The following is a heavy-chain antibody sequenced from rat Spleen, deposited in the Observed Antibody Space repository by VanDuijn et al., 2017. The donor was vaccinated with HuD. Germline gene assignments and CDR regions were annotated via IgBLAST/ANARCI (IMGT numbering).Heavy chain of an antibody. V-gene: IGHV5-25*01. CDR1: GFTFSNYY. CDR3: ARRGYDGSYYSFDY. CDR2: IRTGWGNT. Sequence: EVQLVESGGGLVQPGRSMKLSCAASGFTFSNYYMAWVRQAPTKGRGGVASIRTGWGNTYYRDSVKGRFTISRDNAKSTLYLQMDSLRSEDTATYYCARRGYDGSYYSFDYWGQGVMVTVSS. D-gene: IGHD1-12*02. J-gene: IGHJ2*01.